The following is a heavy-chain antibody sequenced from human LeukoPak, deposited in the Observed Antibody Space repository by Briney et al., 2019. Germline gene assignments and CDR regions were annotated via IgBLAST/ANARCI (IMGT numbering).Heavy chain of an antibody. CDR3: ASVSDYDSSGYRADY. Sequence: ASVKVSCKASGYTFTGYYMHWVRQAPGQGLEWMGRINPNSGGTNYAQKFQGRVTMTRDTSISTAYMELSRQRSDDTAVYYCASVSDYDSSGYRADYWGQGTLVTVSS. V-gene: IGHV1-2*06. CDR1: GYTFTGYY. J-gene: IGHJ4*02. CDR2: INPNSGGT. D-gene: IGHD3-22*01.